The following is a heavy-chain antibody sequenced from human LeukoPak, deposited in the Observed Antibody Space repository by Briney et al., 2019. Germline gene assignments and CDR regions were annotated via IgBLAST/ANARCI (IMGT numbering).Heavy chain of an antibody. V-gene: IGHV4-39*01. J-gene: IGHJ4*02. CDR1: GGSISSSSYY. CDR3: ARYCSSTSCYVSFDY. CDR2: IYYSGST. Sequence: SETLSLTCTVSGGSISSSSYYWGWIRQPPGKGLEWIGSIYYSGSTYYNPSLKSRVTISVDTSKNQFSLKLSSMTAADTAVYYCARYCSSTSCYVSFDYWGQGTLVTVSS. D-gene: IGHD2-2*01.